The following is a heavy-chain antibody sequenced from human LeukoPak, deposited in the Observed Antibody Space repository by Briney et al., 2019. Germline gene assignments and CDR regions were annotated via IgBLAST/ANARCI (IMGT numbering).Heavy chain of an antibody. D-gene: IGHD7-27*01. Sequence: ASVKVSCKASRYTFTDYYMHWVRQAPGQELEWRGWINPKRGETWYEQNFQGRVTMTRDTSITTAYMELSRLRSDDTAVYYCAREAGDNTYNVWGQGTMVTVSS. J-gene: IGHJ3*01. CDR3: AREAGDNTYNV. CDR1: RYTFTDYY. CDR2: INPKRGET. V-gene: IGHV1-2*02.